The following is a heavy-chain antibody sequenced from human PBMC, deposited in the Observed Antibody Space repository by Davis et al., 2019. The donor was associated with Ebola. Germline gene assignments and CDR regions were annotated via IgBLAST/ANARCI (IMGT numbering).Heavy chain of an antibody. CDR2: IYYSGST. D-gene: IGHD3-10*01. CDR1: GGSISSYY. J-gene: IGHJ4*02. V-gene: IGHV4-59*12. CDR3: ARGGFAGDFDY. Sequence: SETLSLTCTVSGGSISSYYWSWIRQPPGKGLEWIGYIYYSGSTHYNPSLKGRVTISLDTSKNQFSLKLSSVTAADTAVYYCARGGFAGDFDYWGQGTLVTVSS.